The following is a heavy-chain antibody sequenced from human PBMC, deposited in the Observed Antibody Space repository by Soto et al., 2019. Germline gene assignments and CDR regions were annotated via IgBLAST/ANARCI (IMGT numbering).Heavy chain of an antibody. J-gene: IGHJ4*02. V-gene: IGHV3-23*01. D-gene: IGHD5-12*01. CDR3: AKDPGVVAIHYFDY. Sequence: GGSLRLSCAASGFIFSSCAMTWVRQAPGKGLEWVSGIGSTGVSTYYADSVKGRFTISRDNSKNMLYLHMDSLRAEDTAVYYCAKDPGVVAIHYFDYWGQGTLVTVSS. CDR1: GFIFSSCA. CDR2: IGSTGVST.